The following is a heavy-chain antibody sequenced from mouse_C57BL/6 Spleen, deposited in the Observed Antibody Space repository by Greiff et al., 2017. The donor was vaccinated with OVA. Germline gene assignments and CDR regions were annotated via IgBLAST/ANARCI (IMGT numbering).Heavy chain of an antibody. CDR3: TVVPGAMDY. V-gene: IGHV1-5*01. CDR1: GYTFTNYW. D-gene: IGHD1-1*01. Sequence: EVQLQESGTVLARPGASVKMSCKTSGYTFTNYWMHWVKQRPGQGLEWIGAIYPGNSDTSYNQKFKGKATLTAVTSASTAYMELSSLTNEDSAVYYCTVVPGAMDYWGQGTSVTVSS. J-gene: IGHJ4*01. CDR2: IYPGNSDT.